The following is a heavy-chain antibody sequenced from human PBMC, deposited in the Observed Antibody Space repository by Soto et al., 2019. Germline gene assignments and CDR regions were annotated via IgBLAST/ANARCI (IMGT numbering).Heavy chain of an antibody. CDR1: GGSISSGGYY. CDR3: ARVCVVVPAAMISVYSWFDP. Sequence: SETLSLTCTVSGGSISSGGYYWSWIRQHPGKGLEWIGYIYYSGSTNYNPSLKSRVTMTTDTSTSTAYMELRSLRSDDTAVYYCARVCVVVPAAMISVYSWFDPWGQGTLVTVSS. D-gene: IGHD2-2*01. V-gene: IGHV4-61*08. CDR2: IYYSGST. J-gene: IGHJ5*02.